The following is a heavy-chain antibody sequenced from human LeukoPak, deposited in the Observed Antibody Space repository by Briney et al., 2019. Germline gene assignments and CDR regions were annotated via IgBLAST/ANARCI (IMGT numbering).Heavy chain of an antibody. V-gene: IGHV3-30*03. Sequence: GGSLRLSCVASGITFSRHGMDWVRQAPGKGLEWVAVIAEDGGVKQYADSVKGRFTVSRDNSKSTLYLQMNSLSVEDTAIYYCAREATWGEWYFDHWGQGTPVTVSS. CDR3: AREATWGEWYFDH. J-gene: IGHJ4*02. D-gene: IGHD3-3*01. CDR1: GITFSRHG. CDR2: IAEDGGVK.